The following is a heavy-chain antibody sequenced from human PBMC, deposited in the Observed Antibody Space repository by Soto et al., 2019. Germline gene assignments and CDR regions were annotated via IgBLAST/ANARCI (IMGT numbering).Heavy chain of an antibody. V-gene: IGHV3-33*01. CDR3: ARDLSTLIAAAGIGY. Sequence: QVQLVESGGGVVQPGRSLRLSCAASGFTVSSYGMHWVRQAPGKGLEWVAVIWYDGSNKYYADSVKGRFTISRDNSKNALYLQMNSLRAEDTAVYYCARDLSTLIAAAGIGYWGQGTLVTVSS. J-gene: IGHJ4*02. CDR1: GFTVSSYG. CDR2: IWYDGSNK. D-gene: IGHD6-13*01.